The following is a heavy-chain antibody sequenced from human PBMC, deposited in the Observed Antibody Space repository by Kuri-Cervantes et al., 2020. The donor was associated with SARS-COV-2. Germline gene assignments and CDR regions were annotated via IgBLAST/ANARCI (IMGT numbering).Heavy chain of an antibody. Sequence: ASVKVSCKASGYTFTSYDINWVRQAPGQGLEWMGWMNPNSGNTGYAQKFQGRVTMTRNTSISTAYMELSSLRSEDTAVYYCASGYISSGYCMAHYYYYGMDVWGQGTTVTVSS. V-gene: IGHV1-8*01. D-gene: IGHD3-9*01. J-gene: IGHJ6*02. CDR3: ASGYISSGYCMAHYYYYGMDV. CDR1: GYTFTSYD. CDR2: MNPNSGNT.